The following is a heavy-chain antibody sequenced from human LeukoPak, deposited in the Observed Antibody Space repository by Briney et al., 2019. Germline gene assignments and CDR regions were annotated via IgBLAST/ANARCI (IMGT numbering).Heavy chain of an antibody. Sequence: ASVKVSCKASGYTFTSYGISWVRQAPGQGLEWMGWISSYNGNPIYAQNLQGRVTMIMDTSTSTAYMELRSLRSEDTAVYYCARDIAVAGTAHLEDWGQGTLVTVSS. V-gene: IGHV1-18*01. CDR1: GYTFTSYG. CDR2: ISSYNGNP. J-gene: IGHJ4*02. D-gene: IGHD6-19*01. CDR3: ARDIAVAGTAHLED.